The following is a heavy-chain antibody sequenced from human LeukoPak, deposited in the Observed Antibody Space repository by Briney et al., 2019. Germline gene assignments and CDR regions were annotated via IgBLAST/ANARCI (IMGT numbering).Heavy chain of an antibody. Sequence: GGSLRLSCATSGFTFSSYWINWARQARGKGLEWVASINHNGNVNYYVDSVKGRFTISRDNAKNSLYLQMSNLRAEDTAVYFCARGGGLDVWGQGATVTVSS. CDR1: GFTFSSYW. V-gene: IGHV3-7*03. CDR2: INHNGNVN. CDR3: ARGGGLDV. D-gene: IGHD3-16*01. J-gene: IGHJ6*02.